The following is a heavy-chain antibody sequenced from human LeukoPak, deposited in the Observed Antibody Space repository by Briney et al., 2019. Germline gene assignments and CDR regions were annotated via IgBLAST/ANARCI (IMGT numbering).Heavy chain of an antibody. D-gene: IGHD3-3*01. J-gene: IGHJ6*03. CDR3: ARGNTYYDFWSGYYPLGGYYYMDV. V-gene: IGHV1-8*01. CDR1: GYTFTSYD. CDR2: MSPNSGNT. Sequence: ASVKVSCKASGYTFTSYDINWVRQATGQGLEWMGWMSPNSGNTGYAQKFQGRVTITRNTSISTAYMELSSLRSEDTAVYYCARGNTYYDFWSGYYPLGGYYYMDVWGKGTTVTVSS.